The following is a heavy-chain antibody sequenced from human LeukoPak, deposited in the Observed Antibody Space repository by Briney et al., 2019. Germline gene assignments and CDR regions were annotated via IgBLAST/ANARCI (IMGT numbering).Heavy chain of an antibody. D-gene: IGHD5-18*01. V-gene: IGHV3-23*01. CDR3: ARGGIQLWLRGYYFDY. J-gene: IGHJ4*02. Sequence: SGGSLRLSCAASGFTFSTYAMNWVRQAPGKGLEWVSAISGSGGSTYYADSVKGRFTISRDNSKNTLYLQMNSLRAEDTAVYYCARGGIQLWLRGYYFDYWGQGTLVTVSS. CDR1: GFTFSTYA. CDR2: ISGSGGST.